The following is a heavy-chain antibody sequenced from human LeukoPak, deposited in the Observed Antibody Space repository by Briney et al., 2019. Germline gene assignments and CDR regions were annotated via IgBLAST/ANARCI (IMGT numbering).Heavy chain of an antibody. Sequence: GGSLRLSCAASGFTFSSYAMHWVRQAPGKGLEYVSAISSNGGSTYYANSVKGRFTISRDNSKNTLYLQMNSLRAEDTAVYYCAKVERYCSGGSCYSYYYYYGMDVWGQGTTVTVSS. J-gene: IGHJ6*02. D-gene: IGHD2-15*01. V-gene: IGHV3-64*01. CDR2: ISSNGGST. CDR3: AKVERYCSGGSCYSYYYYYGMDV. CDR1: GFTFSSYA.